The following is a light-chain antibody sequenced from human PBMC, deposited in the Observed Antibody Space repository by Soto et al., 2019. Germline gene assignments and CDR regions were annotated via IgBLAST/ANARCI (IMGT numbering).Light chain of an antibody. V-gene: IGKV1-5*01. J-gene: IGKJ1*01. Sequence: DIPMTQSPSTLSASVGDRVTVTCRASQSISRWLAWFQQKPGKAPKLLIYDASSLESGVPTRFSGSGSGTEFTLTISSLQPDEFATYYCQQYSNYSTFGQGTKVEIK. CDR3: QQYSNYST. CDR2: DAS. CDR1: QSISRW.